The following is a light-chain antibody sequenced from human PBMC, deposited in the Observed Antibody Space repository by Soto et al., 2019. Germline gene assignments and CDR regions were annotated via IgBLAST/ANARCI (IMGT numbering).Light chain of an antibody. V-gene: IGKV3-20*01. J-gene: IGKJ3*01. Sequence: EIVLTQSPGTLSLSPGERATLSCRASQTVSSNFLAWYQQKPGQAPRLLIYVASCRAAGIPARFRGSGSGADFALSTSRVKPELLAVYYGQQYCSSFTFGPGTKVYI. CDR2: VAS. CDR3: QQYCSSFT. CDR1: QTVSSNF.